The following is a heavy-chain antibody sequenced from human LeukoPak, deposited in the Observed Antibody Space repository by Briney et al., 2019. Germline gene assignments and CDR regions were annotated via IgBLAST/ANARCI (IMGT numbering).Heavy chain of an antibody. J-gene: IGHJ4*02. Sequence: PGRSLRLSCAASGFTFDDYAMHWVRQAPGKGLEWVSGISWNSGSIGYADSVKGRFTISRDNAKNSLCLQMNSLRAEDTALYYCAKDPGATAYYFDYWGQGTLVTVSS. V-gene: IGHV3-9*01. D-gene: IGHD1-26*01. CDR1: GFTFDDYA. CDR2: ISWNSGSI. CDR3: AKDPGATAYYFDY.